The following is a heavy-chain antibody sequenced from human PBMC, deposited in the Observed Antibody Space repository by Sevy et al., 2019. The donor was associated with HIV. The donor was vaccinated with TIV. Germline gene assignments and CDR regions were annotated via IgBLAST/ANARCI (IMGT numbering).Heavy chain of an antibody. J-gene: IGHJ4*02. D-gene: IGHD4-4*01. CDR3: ARDPDVYSPGFDY. V-gene: IGHV1-24*01. Sequence: ASVKVSCKVSGYTLTELSMHWVRQAPGKGLEWMGGFDPEEGETIYAQKFQGRVTMTTDTSTSTAYMELRSLRSDDTAVYYCARDPDVYSPGFDYWGQGTLVTVSS. CDR1: GYTLTELS. CDR2: FDPEEGET.